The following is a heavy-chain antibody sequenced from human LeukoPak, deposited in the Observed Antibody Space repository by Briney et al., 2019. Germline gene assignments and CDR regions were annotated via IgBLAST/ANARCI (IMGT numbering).Heavy chain of an antibody. CDR2: ISSSSGYI. CDR3: ARDEGWELRTFDY. Sequence: PGGSLRLSCAASGFTFSSYSMNWVRQAPGKGLEWVSSISSSSGYISYADSVKGRFTISRDNAKNSLYLQMNSLRAEDTAVYYCARDEGWELRTFDYWGQGTLVTVSS. CDR1: GFTFSSYS. J-gene: IGHJ4*02. D-gene: IGHD1-26*01. V-gene: IGHV3-21*01.